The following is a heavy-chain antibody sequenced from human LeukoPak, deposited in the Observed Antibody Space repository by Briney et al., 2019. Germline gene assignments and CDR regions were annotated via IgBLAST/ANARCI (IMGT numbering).Heavy chain of an antibody. CDR1: GGSISSGSYY. Sequence: SETLSLTCTVSGGSISSGSYYWSWIRQPAGTGLEWIGRIYTSGSTNYNPSLKSRVTISVDTSKNQFSPKLSSVTAADTAVYYCARAGGPRGITGTANWFDPWGQGTLVTVSS. D-gene: IGHD1/OR15-1a*01. CDR3: ARAGGPRGITGTANWFDP. V-gene: IGHV4-61*02. J-gene: IGHJ5*02. CDR2: IYTSGST.